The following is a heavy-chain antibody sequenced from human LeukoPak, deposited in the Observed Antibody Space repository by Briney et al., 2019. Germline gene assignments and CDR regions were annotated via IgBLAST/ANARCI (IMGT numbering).Heavy chain of an antibody. CDR2: IYSGGST. V-gene: IGHV3-66*01. J-gene: IGHJ4*02. D-gene: IGHD5-24*01. CDR1: GFTFSSYL. Sequence: GGSLRLSCAASGFTFSSYLMNWVRQAPGKGLEWVSVIYSGGSTYYADSVKGRFTISRDNSKNTLYLQMNSLRAEDTAVYYCASDLGGYNDYWGQGTLVTVSS. CDR3: ASDLGGYNDY.